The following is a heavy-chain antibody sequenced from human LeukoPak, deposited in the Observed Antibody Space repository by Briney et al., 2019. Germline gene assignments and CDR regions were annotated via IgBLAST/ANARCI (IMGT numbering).Heavy chain of an antibody. CDR1: EFTFSSYA. Sequence: GGSLRLSCAPSEFTFSSYAMHWVRQAPGKGLEWLAVISYDGTNKYYADFVKGRFTISRDHSQSTVDLQMNTLGGADTAVYYCVRSPTYYNMDVWGKGTTVTVSS. V-gene: IGHV3-30*07. CDR2: ISYDGTNK. CDR3: VRSPTYYNMDV. J-gene: IGHJ6*03.